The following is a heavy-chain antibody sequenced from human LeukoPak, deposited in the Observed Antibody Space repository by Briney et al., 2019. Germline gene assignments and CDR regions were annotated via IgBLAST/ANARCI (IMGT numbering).Heavy chain of an antibody. CDR3: ARDPGIAAAGTVGYFDS. CDR2: INSDGGTT. D-gene: IGHD6-13*01. CDR1: GFTFGTYW. J-gene: IGHJ4*02. V-gene: IGHV3-74*01. Sequence: QSGGSLRLSCGASGFTFGTYWMHWVRQAPGKGLVWVSGINSDGGTTTYADSVKGRFTISRDNAMNSLYLQMNSLRVEDTAVYYCARDPGIAAAGTVGYFDSWGQGILVTVSS.